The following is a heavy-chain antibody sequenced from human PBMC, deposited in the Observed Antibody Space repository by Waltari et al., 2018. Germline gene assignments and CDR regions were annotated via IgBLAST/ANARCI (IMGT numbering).Heavy chain of an antibody. Sequence: QVQLVQSGAEVKKPGASVKVSCKASGYTFTGYYMHWVRQAPGQGLEWMGRINPSSGGTNYAQKFQGRVTMTRDTSISTAYMELSRLRSDDTAVYYCARARYGSGSYQISDYWGQGTLVTVSS. D-gene: IGHD3-10*01. CDR1: GYTFTGYY. CDR3: ARARYGSGSYQISDY. V-gene: IGHV1-2*06. J-gene: IGHJ4*02. CDR2: INPSSGGT.